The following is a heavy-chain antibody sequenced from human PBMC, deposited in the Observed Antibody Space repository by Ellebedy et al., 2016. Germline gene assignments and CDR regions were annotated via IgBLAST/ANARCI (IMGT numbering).Heavy chain of an antibody. D-gene: IGHD1-26*01. CDR1: GGSISSGGYY. J-gene: IGHJ5*02. Sequence: SETLSLXXTVSGGSISSGGYYWSWIRQHPGKGLEWIGYIYYSGSTYYNPSLKSRVTISVDTSKNQFSLKLSSVTAADTAVYYCARVLVGARGGWFNPWGQGTLVTVSS. V-gene: IGHV4-31*03. CDR3: ARVLVGARGGWFNP. CDR2: IYYSGST.